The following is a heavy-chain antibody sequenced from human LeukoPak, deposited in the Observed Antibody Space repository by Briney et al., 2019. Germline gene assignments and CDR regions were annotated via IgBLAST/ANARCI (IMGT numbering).Heavy chain of an antibody. CDR2: ISGSGGST. D-gene: IGHD3-22*01. CDR3: ARPTYYYDSSLAFDI. CDR1: GFTFSSYA. J-gene: IGHJ3*02. V-gene: IGHV3-23*01. Sequence: PGGSLRLSCAASGFTFSSYAMSWVRQAPGKGLEWVSAISGSGGSTCYADSVKGRFTISRDNSKNTLYLQMNSLRAEDTAVYYCARPTYYYDSSLAFDIWGQGTMVTVSS.